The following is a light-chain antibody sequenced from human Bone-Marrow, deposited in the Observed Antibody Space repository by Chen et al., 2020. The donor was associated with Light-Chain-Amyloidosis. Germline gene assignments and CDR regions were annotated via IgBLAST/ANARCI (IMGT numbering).Light chain of an antibody. V-gene: IGLV3-21*02. Sequence: SYVLTQPSSVSVAPGQTATIACGGNNIGSKSEHWYQQTPGQAPLLVVYDDSDRPSGIPERLSGSNSGNTATLTISRVEAGDEADYYCQVWDRSSDRPVFGGGTKLTVL. CDR2: DDS. J-gene: IGLJ3*02. CDR3: QVWDRSSDRPV. CDR1: NIGSKS.